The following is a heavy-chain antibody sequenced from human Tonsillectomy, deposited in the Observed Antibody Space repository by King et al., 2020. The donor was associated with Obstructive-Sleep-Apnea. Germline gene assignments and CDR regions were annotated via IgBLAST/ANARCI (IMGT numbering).Heavy chain of an antibody. CDR2: ISYDGSNK. CDR3: ARDGGPVVTPDHYYYGMDV. CDR1: GFTFSTYA. J-gene: IGHJ6*02. Sequence: VQLVESGGGVVQPGRSLRLSCAASGFTFSTYAMHWVRQAPGKGLEWVAVISYDGSNKSYADSVKGRFTISRDNSKNTLYLQMNSLRAEDTAVYYCARDGGPVVTPDHYYYGMDVWGQGTTVTVSS. D-gene: IGHD4-23*01. V-gene: IGHV3-30*04.